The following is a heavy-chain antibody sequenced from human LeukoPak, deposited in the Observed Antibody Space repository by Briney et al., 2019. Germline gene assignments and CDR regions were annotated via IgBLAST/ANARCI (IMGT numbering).Heavy chain of an antibody. J-gene: IGHJ4*02. CDR3: ARRRRYYYGSGSYFFDW. V-gene: IGHV4-34*01. D-gene: IGHD3-10*01. Sequence: SETLSPTCAVYGGSFSGYYWSWIRQPPGKGLEWIGEINHSGSTNYNPSLKSRVTISVDTSKNQFSLKLSSVTAADTAVYYCARRRRYYYGSGSYFFDWWGQGTLVTVSS. CDR2: INHSGST. CDR1: GGSFSGYY.